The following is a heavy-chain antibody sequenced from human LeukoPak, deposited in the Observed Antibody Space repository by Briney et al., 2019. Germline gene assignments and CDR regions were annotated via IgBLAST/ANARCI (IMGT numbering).Heavy chain of an antibody. D-gene: IGHD5-18*01. J-gene: IGHJ4*02. CDR1: GDSISSGYY. V-gene: IGHV4-34*01. Sequence: PSETLSLTCTVSGDSISSGYYWSWIRQPPGKGLEWIGEINHSGSTNYNPSLKSRVTISVDTSKNQFSLKLSSVTAADTAVYYCARGGLQLWLRPSALLDYWGQGTLVTVSS. CDR2: INHSGST. CDR3: ARGGLQLWLRPSALLDY.